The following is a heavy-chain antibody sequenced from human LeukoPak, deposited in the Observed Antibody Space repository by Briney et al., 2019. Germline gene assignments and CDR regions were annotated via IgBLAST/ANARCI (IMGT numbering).Heavy chain of an antibody. J-gene: IGHJ5*02. D-gene: IGHD4-17*01. Sequence: SETLSLTCAVYGGSFSGYYWSWIRQPPGKGLEWIGEINHSGSTNYNPSLKSRVTISVDTSKNQFSLKLSSVTAADTAVYYCARRYGDYRGNWFDPWGQGTLVTVSS. V-gene: IGHV4-34*01. CDR2: INHSGST. CDR1: GGSFSGYY. CDR3: ARRYGDYRGNWFDP.